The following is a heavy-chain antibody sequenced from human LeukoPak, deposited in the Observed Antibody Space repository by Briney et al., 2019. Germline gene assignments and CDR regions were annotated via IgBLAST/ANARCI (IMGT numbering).Heavy chain of an antibody. CDR3: AVRYFALGWFDP. CDR2: INHSGST. J-gene: IGHJ5*02. D-gene: IGHD3-9*01. Sequence: SETLSLTCAVYGGSFSGYYWSWIRQPPGKGLEWIGEINHSGSTNYNPSLKSRVTISVDTSKYQFSLKLSSVTAADTAVYYCAVRYFALGWFDPWGQGTLVTVSS. CDR1: GGSFSGYY. V-gene: IGHV4-34*01.